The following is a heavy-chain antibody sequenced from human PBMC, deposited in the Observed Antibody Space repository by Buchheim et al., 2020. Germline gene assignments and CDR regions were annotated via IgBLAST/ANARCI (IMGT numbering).Heavy chain of an antibody. CDR3: ARDIGAVAGKKGYYGMDV. V-gene: IGHV3-30-3*01. D-gene: IGHD6-19*01. Sequence: QVQLVESGGGVVQPGRSLRLSCAASGFTFSSYAVHWVRQAPGKGLEWVAVISYDGSNKYYADSVKGRFTISRGNSKNTLYVQMNSLRAEDTAVYYCARDIGAVAGKKGYYGMDVWGQGTT. J-gene: IGHJ6*02. CDR2: ISYDGSNK. CDR1: GFTFSSYA.